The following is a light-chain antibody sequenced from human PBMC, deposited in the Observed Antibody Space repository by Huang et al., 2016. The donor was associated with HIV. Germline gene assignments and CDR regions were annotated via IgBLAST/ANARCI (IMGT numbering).Light chain of an antibody. CDR2: GAS. Sequence: EIVLTQSPVTLSLSPGARAALSCRATQSINNNLAWYQQKPGQSPRLLIYGASTRATGIPARFRCSGSGTEFTLTISSLQSEDFAVYYCQQYNNWPPLLTFGGGTKVEIK. CDR1: QSINNN. CDR3: QQYNNWPPLLT. J-gene: IGKJ4*01. V-gene: IGKV3-15*01.